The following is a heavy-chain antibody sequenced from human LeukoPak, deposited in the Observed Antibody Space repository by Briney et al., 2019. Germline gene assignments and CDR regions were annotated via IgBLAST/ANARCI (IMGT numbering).Heavy chain of an antibody. V-gene: IGHV3-21*01. D-gene: IGHD6-13*01. CDR3: ARDSKSLAAGLDY. CDR2: ISSSSSCI. CDR1: GFTFSSYS. J-gene: IGHJ4*02. Sequence: GGSLRLSCAASGFTFSSYSMNWVRQAPGKGLEWVSSISSSSSCIYHADSVKGRFTISRDNAKNSLYLQMNSLRAEDTAVYYCARDSKSLAAGLDYWGQGTLVTVSS.